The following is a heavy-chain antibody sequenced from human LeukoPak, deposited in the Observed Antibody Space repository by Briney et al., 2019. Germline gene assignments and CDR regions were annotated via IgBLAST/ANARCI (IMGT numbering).Heavy chain of an antibody. CDR1: GGSISSSSYY. CDR3: VRRGWSGYSNNWFDP. Sequence: SETLSLTCTVSGGSISSSSYYWGWIRQPPGKGLEWIGSIYHSGSTYYNPSLKSRVTISVDTSKNQFSLKLSSVTAADTAVYYCVRRGWSGYSNNWFDPWGQGTLVTVSS. D-gene: IGHD3-3*01. V-gene: IGHV4-39*07. CDR2: IYHSGST. J-gene: IGHJ5*02.